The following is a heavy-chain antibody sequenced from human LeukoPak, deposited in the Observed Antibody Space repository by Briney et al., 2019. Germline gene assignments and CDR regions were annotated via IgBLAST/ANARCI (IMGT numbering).Heavy chain of an antibody. Sequence: SVKVSCKASGGTFSSYAISWVRQAPGQGLEWMGGIIPIFGTANYAQKFQGRVTITADESTSTAYMELSSLRSEDTAAYYCARVTVAGTLYYYYGMDVWGQGTTVTVSS. D-gene: IGHD6-19*01. CDR1: GGTFSSYA. V-gene: IGHV1-69*01. CDR2: IIPIFGTA. CDR3: ARVTVAGTLYYYYGMDV. J-gene: IGHJ6*02.